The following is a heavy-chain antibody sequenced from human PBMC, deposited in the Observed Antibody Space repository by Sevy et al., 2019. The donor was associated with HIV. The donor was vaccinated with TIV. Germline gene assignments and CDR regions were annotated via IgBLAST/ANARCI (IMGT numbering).Heavy chain of an antibody. Sequence: AGSLRLSCAASGFTFSSYGMHWVRQAPGKELEWVAVIPYDGSNKYYADSVKGRFTISRDNSKNTLYLQMNSLRAEDTAVYYCAKERRIAADGGFDYWGQGTLVTVSS. CDR2: IPYDGSNK. CDR3: AKERRIAADGGFDY. J-gene: IGHJ4*02. CDR1: GFTFSSYG. V-gene: IGHV3-30*18. D-gene: IGHD6-13*01.